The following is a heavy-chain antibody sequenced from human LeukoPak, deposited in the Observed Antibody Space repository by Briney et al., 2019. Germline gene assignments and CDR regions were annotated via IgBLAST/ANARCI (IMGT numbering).Heavy chain of an antibody. J-gene: IGHJ4*02. CDR1: GGTFSSYA. V-gene: IGHV1-69*06. CDR3: ARGPPTVPNFDY. D-gene: IGHD4-17*01. Sequence: SVKVSCKASGGTFSSYAISWVRQAPGQGLEWMGGIIPIFGTANYAQKFQGRVTITADKSTSTAYMELSSRRSEDTAVYYCARGPPTVPNFDYWGQGTLVTVSS. CDR2: IIPIFGTA.